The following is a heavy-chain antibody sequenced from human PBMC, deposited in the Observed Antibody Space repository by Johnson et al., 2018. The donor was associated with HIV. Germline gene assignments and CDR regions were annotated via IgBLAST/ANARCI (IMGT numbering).Heavy chain of an antibody. J-gene: IGHJ3*02. CDR1: GFTFSSYW. Sequence: ELLVESGGGLVQPGGSLRLSCAASGFTFSSYWMSWVRQAPGKGLEWVANIKQDGSEKYYVDSVKGRFTISRDNAKNSLYLQMNSLRAEDTAVYYCARRVNTMVRGAILDAFDIWGQGTMVTVSS. CDR3: ARRVNTMVRGAILDAFDI. D-gene: IGHD3-10*01. V-gene: IGHV3-7*01. CDR2: IKQDGSEK.